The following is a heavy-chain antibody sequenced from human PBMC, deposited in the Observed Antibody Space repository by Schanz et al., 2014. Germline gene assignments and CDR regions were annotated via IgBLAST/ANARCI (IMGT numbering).Heavy chain of an antibody. J-gene: IGHJ3*02. CDR1: GYTFTNFF. CDR2: INPSGGST. Sequence: QVHLVQSGAEVHKPGASLKISCKASGYTFTNFFLHWVRQAPGQGLEWMGIINPSGGSTRYGQKFQGRITVTTDTSTSTVYLELSSLRSDDTAVYYCARGGGPEDVFDIWGQGTILTVSS. D-gene: IGHD5-12*01. CDR3: ARGGGPEDVFDI. V-gene: IGHV1-46*01.